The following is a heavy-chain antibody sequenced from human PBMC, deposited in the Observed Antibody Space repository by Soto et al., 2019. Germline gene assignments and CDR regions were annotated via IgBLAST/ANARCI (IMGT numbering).Heavy chain of an antibody. D-gene: IGHD2-15*01. CDR1: GDSLRSSYHY. V-gene: IGHV4-39*07. J-gene: IGHJ4*02. Sequence: PSETLSLTCTVSGDSLRSSYHYWTWIRQSPGKGLEWIGEINHSGTTTYNPSLKSRVTISVDTSRDQFSLRLSSVAAADTAVYYCARGGFHGGNYYIFDYWGQGTLVTVSS. CDR2: INHSGTT. CDR3: ARGGFHGGNYYIFDY.